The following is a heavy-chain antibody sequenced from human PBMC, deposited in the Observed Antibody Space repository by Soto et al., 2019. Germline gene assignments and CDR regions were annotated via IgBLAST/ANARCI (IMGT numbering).Heavy chain of an antibody. Sequence: GSLRLSCSASGFTFSSYAMHWVRQAPGKGLEYVSAISSNWGSTYYADSVKGRFTISIDNSKNTLYLQMSSLRAEATPVYYCVTCLWIQLWLRHFDYWGKGTMVTVSS. CDR2: ISSNWGST. CDR3: VTCLWIQLWLRHFDY. V-gene: IGHV3-64D*06. D-gene: IGHD5-18*01. CDR1: GFTFSSYA. J-gene: IGHJ4*02.